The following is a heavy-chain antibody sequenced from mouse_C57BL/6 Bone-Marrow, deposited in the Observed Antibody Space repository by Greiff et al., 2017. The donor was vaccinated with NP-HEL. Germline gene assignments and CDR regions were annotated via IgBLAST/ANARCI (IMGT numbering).Heavy chain of an antibody. D-gene: IGHD2-5*01. J-gene: IGHJ3*01. CDR3: ARRDYSNPWFAY. CDR1: GYTFTSYT. CDR2: INPSSGYT. V-gene: IGHV1-4*01. Sequence: VKLMESGAELARPGASVKMSCKASGYTFTSYTMHWVKQRPGQGLEWIGYINPSSGYTKYNQKFKDKATLTADKSSSTAYMQLSSLTSEDSAVYYCARRDYSNPWFAYWGQGTLVTVSA.